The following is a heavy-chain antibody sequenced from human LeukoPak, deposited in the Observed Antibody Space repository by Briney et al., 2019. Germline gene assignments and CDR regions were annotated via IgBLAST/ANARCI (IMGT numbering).Heavy chain of an antibody. V-gene: IGHV3-23*01. J-gene: IGHJ4*02. CDR2: ISGSGRGGSP. D-gene: IGHD5-24*01. CDR1: GLTSSDYY. CDR3: AKSGYNRFDY. Sequence: PGQSLTLSCAASGLTSSDYYMSWDRHAPGNGMEWDSSISGSGRGGSPYYGDCVKGRFTNSRDNSKNTLYLQMNSLIAEDTAVYYCAKSGYNRFDYWGQGTRVTVSS.